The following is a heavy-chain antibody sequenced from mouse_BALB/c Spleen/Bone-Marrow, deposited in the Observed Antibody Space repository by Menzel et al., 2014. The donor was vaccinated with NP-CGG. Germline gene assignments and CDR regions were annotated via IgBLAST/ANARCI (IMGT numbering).Heavy chain of an antibody. CDR1: GYAFSSSW. J-gene: IGHJ4*01. CDR2: ICPGDGNT. D-gene: IGHD2-3*01. Sequence: VQLQQSGPELVKPGASVKISCKASGYAFSSSWMNWVKQRPGQGLEWIGRICPGDGNTKYNGKFKGKATLTADKSSSTAYMQLSSLTSVDSAVYFCARSDGYRDMDYWGQGTSVTVSS. V-gene: IGHV1-82*01. CDR3: ARSDGYRDMDY.